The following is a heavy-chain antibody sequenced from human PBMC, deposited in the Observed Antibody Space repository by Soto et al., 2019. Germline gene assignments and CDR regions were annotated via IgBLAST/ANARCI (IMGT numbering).Heavy chain of an antibody. CDR1: GYTFTSYV. V-gene: IGHV1-18*01. J-gene: IGHJ3*02. D-gene: IGHD3-3*01. CDR2: ISAYNGNT. Sequence: ASVKVSCKASGYTFTSYVISWVRQAPGQGLEWMGWISAYNGNTNYAQKLQGRVTMTTDTSTSTAYMELRSLRSDDTAVYYCARGSDFWSGYNPGDAFDIWGQGTMVTVSS. CDR3: ARGSDFWSGYNPGDAFDI.